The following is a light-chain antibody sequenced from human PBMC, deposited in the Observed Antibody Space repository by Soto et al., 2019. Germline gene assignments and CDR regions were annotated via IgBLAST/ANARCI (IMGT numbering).Light chain of an antibody. Sequence: QSVLTQPPSASGSPGQSVTISCTGTSSDVGGYNYVSWYQQHPGKAPKLMIYEVSKRPSGVPDRFSGSKSGNTASLTVSGLQAEDEADYYCSSYAVSLYVFGTGTKLTVL. CDR2: EVS. CDR1: SSDVGGYNY. V-gene: IGLV2-8*01. J-gene: IGLJ1*01. CDR3: SSYAVSLYV.